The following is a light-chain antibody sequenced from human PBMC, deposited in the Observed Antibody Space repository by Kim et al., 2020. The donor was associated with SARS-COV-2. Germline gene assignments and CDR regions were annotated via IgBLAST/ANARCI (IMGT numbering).Light chain of an antibody. J-gene: IGKJ1*01. CDR2: GAS. V-gene: IGKV3-15*01. Sequence: SPGERATLSCRASQSVRSNLAWYQQKPGQAPRLLMYGASTRASGIPARFSGSGSGTEFTLTISSLQSEDFAVYYCQQYNNWPPWTFGQGTKVDIK. CDR3: QQYNNWPPWT. CDR1: QSVRSN.